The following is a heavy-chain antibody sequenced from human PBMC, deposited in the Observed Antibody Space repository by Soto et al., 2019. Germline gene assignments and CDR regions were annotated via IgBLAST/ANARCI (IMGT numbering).Heavy chain of an antibody. Sequence: GGSLRLSCAASGFTFSSYAMSWVRQAPGKGLEWVSSITGSGGNTYYADSVKGRFTISRDNSKNTLYLQVNSLRAEDTAVYYCAKRFDWFDPWGQGTLVTVSS. J-gene: IGHJ5*02. V-gene: IGHV3-23*01. CDR1: GFTFSSYA. CDR3: AKRFDWFDP. CDR2: ITGSGGNT. D-gene: IGHD3-10*01.